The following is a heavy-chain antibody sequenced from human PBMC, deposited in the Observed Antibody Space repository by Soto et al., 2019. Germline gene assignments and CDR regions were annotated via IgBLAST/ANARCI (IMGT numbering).Heavy chain of an antibody. J-gene: IGHJ3*02. CDR2: ISYDGSNK. CDR3: ARDALEITMVRGVIITPDAFDI. D-gene: IGHD3-10*01. CDR1: GFTFSSYA. V-gene: IGHV3-30-3*01. Sequence: QVQLVESGGGVVQPGRSLRLSCAASGFTFSSYAMHWVRQAPGKGLEWVPVISYDGSNKYYADSVKGRFTISRDNSKNTLYLQMNSLRAEDTAVYYCARDALEITMVRGVIITPDAFDIWGQGTMVTVSS.